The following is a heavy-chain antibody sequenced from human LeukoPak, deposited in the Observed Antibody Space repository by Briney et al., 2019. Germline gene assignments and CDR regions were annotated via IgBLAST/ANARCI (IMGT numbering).Heavy chain of an antibody. D-gene: IGHD2-2*01. CDR2: VNPNSGGT. J-gene: IGHJ4*02. Sequence: ASVKVSCKASGYTFTAYYMHWVRQAPGQGLEWMGWVNPNSGGTNYAQKFQGRVTMTRNTSISTAYMELSSLRSEDTAVYYCARVSRLRRHIVVVPAAMQDSDYDSSGQPLAYWGQGTLVTVSS. CDR1: GYTFTAYY. CDR3: ARVSRLRRHIVVVPAAMQDSDYDSSGQPLAY. V-gene: IGHV1-2*02.